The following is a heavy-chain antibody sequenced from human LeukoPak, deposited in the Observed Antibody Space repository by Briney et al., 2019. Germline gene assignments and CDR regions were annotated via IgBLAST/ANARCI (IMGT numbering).Heavy chain of an antibody. CDR2: IKQDGSKK. D-gene: IGHD3-22*01. CDR3: ARGSLTWYYYDSSGYVY. J-gene: IGHJ4*02. Sequence: GGSLRLSCAASGFTFSRYWMTWVRQAPGKGLEWVANIKQDGSKKNYVDSVKGRFTISRDNAKNSLYLQMNSLRSDDTAVYYCARGSLTWYYYDSSGYVYWGQGTLVTVSS. CDR1: GFTFSRYW. V-gene: IGHV3-7*03.